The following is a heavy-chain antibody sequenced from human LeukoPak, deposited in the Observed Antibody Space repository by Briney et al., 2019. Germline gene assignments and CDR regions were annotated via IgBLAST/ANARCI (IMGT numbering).Heavy chain of an antibody. CDR2: IIPILGIA. Sequence: ASVKVSCKASGGTFSSYAISWVRQAPGQGLEWMGRIIPILGIANYAQKFQGRVTITADKSTSTAYMELSSLRSDDTAVYYCARDGGSYYGSGSYPSGWFDPWGQGTLVTVSS. CDR1: GGTFSSYA. J-gene: IGHJ5*02. V-gene: IGHV1-69*04. D-gene: IGHD3-10*01. CDR3: ARDGGSYYGSGSYPSGWFDP.